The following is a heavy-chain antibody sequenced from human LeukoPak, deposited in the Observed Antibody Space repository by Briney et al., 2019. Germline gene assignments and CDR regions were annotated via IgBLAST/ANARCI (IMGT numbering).Heavy chain of an antibody. V-gene: IGHV3-23*01. D-gene: IGHD1-1*01. Sequence: AGGSLRLSCAASGFTFSSYAMSWVRQAPGKGLEWVSGISGSGGRTYYADSVKGRFTISRDNSKNTLYLQMNSLRAEDTAIYYCAKDGGTDDVYYFDYWGQGTLVTVSS. CDR3: AKDGGTDDVYYFDY. CDR1: GFTFSSYA. CDR2: ISGSGGRT. J-gene: IGHJ4*02.